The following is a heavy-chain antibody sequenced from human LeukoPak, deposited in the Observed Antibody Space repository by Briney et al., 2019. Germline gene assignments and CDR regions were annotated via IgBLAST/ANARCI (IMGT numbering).Heavy chain of an antibody. CDR1: GFTISAIY. CDR3: ALTPDYYGSGSFDY. Sequence: GGSLRLSCTASGFTISAIYMSWVRQAPGKGLEWVSTIYSGDSTYYADSVKGRFTISRDNSKNTLYLQMNSLRAEDTAVYYCALTPDYYGSGSFDYWGQGTLVTVSS. D-gene: IGHD3-10*01. CDR2: IYSGDST. V-gene: IGHV3-66*01. J-gene: IGHJ4*02.